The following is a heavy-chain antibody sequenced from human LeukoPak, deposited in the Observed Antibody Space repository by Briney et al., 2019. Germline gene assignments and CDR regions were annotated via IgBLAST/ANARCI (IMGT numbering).Heavy chain of an antibody. CDR1: GFTFSSYE. V-gene: IGHV3-48*03. D-gene: IGHD1-26*01. CDR2: ISSSGSSI. J-gene: IGHJ4*02. Sequence: GGSLRLSCAASGFTFSSYEMNWLRQAPGKGLEWVSYISSSGSSIYYADSVKGRFTISRDNAKNSLYLQMNSLRAEDTAVYYCARYRIVGAYLGYWGQGTLVTVSS. CDR3: ARYRIVGAYLGY.